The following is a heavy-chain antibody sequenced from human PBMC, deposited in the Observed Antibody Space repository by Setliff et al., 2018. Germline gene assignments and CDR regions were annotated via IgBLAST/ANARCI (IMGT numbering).Heavy chain of an antibody. CDR2: IWYDGTNK. CDR1: GFTFSSYE. J-gene: IGHJ6*03. CDR3: AKESANYYYYMDV. Sequence: GESLKISCAASGFTFSSYEMNWVRQAPGKGLEWVAVIWYDGTNKYYADSVKGRFTISRDNSKNTLYLQMNSLRAEDTAVYYCAKESANYYYYMDVWGKGTTVTVSS. V-gene: IGHV3-33*06.